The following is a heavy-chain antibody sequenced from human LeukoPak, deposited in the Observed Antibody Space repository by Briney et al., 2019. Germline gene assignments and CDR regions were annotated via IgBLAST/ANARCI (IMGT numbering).Heavy chain of an antibody. Sequence: SETLSLTCAVYGGSFSGYYGSWIRQPPGKGLEWIGEINHSGSTNYNPSLKSRVTISVDTSKNQFSLKLSSVTAADTAVYYCASLWPYQLSAFDIWGQGTMVTVSS. CDR3: ASLWPYQLSAFDI. V-gene: IGHV4-34*01. D-gene: IGHD2-2*01. CDR2: INHSGST. J-gene: IGHJ3*02. CDR1: GGSFSGYY.